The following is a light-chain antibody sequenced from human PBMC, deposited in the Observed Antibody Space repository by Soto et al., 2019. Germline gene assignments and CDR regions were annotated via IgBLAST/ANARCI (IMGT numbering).Light chain of an antibody. J-gene: IGKJ1*01. Sequence: DVVLTQSPLSLPVTFGQPASISCGASKAVEHRDGDTRFSWYQQRPGQSPRXIIHAISNRDSGVPDRFIGSGSGTDCTLRISWVEAEDVGIYYCMQHTHWPHTFGQGTKVDIK. CDR1: KAVEHRDGDTR. CDR2: AIS. V-gene: IGKV2-30*02. CDR3: MQHTHWPHT.